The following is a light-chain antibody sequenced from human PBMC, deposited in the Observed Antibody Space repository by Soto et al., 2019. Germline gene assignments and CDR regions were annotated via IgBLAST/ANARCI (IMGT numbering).Light chain of an antibody. CDR1: QDIRSE. CDR3: LQYYTYPNT. V-gene: IGKV1-17*02. Sequence: DIQMTQSPSSLSASVGDRVAITCRASQDIRSELGWYQQKSGEAPKRMIFAASTLPRGVPPRFRGSGSGTEFTLTITDLQPEDFATYYCLQYYTYPNTFGQGTKLEI. CDR2: AAS. J-gene: IGKJ2*01.